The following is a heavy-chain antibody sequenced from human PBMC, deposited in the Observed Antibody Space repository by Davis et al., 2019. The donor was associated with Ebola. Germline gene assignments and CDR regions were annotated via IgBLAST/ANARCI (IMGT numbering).Heavy chain of an antibody. CDR1: GYTFTGYY. D-gene: IGHD4-23*01. CDR3: AREFRLDYGGYYYYYGMDV. V-gene: IGHV1-2*02. CDR2: INPNSGGT. J-gene: IGHJ6*02. Sequence: ASVKVSCKASGYTFTGYYMHWVRQAPGQGLEWMGWINPNSGGTNYAQKFKGRVTMTRDTSTSTVYMELSSLRSEDTAVYYCAREFRLDYGGYYYYYGMDVWGQGTTVTVSS.